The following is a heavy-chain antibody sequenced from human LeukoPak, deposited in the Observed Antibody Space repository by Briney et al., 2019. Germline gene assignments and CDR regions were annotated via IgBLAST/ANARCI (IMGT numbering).Heavy chain of an antibody. CDR1: GYTFTGYY. CDR2: INPNSGGT. V-gene: IGHV1-2*02. Sequence: GASVKVSCTASGYTFTGYYMPWVRKAPGQGLEWMGLINPNSGGTNYAQKIQGRVTMTRDTSISTAYMELSRLRSDDTAVYYCATYPTGTPFGYWGQGTLVTVSS. J-gene: IGHJ4*02. CDR3: ATYPTGTPFGY. D-gene: IGHD1-1*01.